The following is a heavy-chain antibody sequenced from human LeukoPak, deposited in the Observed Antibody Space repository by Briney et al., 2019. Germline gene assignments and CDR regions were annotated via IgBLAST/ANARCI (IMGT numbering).Heavy chain of an antibody. V-gene: IGHV3-53*01. Sequence: GGSLGLSCAASGFTVSSNYMSWVRQAPGKVLEWVSVIYSGGSTYYADSVKGRFTISRDNSRNTLYLQMNSLRAEDTAVYYCATSIRYCSGGSCIDYWGQGTLVTVSS. CDR2: IYSGGST. CDR3: ATSIRYCSGGSCIDY. J-gene: IGHJ4*02. D-gene: IGHD2-15*01. CDR1: GFTVSSNY.